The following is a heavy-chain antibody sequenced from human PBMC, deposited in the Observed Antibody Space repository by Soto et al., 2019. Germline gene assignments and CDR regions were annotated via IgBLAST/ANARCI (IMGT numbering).Heavy chain of an antibody. CDR2: ISGSGGST. J-gene: IGHJ3*02. CDR3: VGRRETSHSYAFPI. D-gene: IGHD1-26*01. CDR1: GFTFSSYA. Sequence: GGSLRVSWTGSGFTFSSYAMSWVRQAPGKGLDWVSAISGSGGSTYYADSVKGRFTISRDNSKNTLYLQMNSLRAEDTAVYYCVGRRETSHSYAFPISAQGPTLT. V-gene: IGHV3-23*01.